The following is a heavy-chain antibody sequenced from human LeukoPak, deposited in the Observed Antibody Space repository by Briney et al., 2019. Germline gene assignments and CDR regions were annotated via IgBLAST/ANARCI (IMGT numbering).Heavy chain of an antibody. Sequence: PGGSLRLSCAASGFTFSSYWMSWVRQAPGKGLEWAANIKQDGSEKYYVDSVKGRFTISRDNAKNSLYLQMNSLRAEDTAVYYCARDPGSGWYILGYFDYWGQGTLVTVSS. V-gene: IGHV3-7*01. CDR3: ARDPGSGWYILGYFDY. CDR1: GFTFSSYW. D-gene: IGHD6-19*01. J-gene: IGHJ4*02. CDR2: IKQDGSEK.